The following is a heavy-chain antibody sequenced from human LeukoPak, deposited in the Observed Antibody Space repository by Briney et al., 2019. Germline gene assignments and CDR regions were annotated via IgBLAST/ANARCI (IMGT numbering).Heavy chain of an antibody. CDR1: GYTFTSYD. CDR2: MNPNSGNT. V-gene: IGHV1-8*01. Sequence: ASVKVSCKASGYTFTSYDINWVRQATGQGLEWMGWMNPNSGNTGYAQKFQGRVTMTRNTSISTAYMELSSLRSEDTAVYYCAGGDPKPPHPSYYDFWSGYYPYYYYYMDVWGKGTTVTVSS. CDR3: AGGDPKPPHPSYYDFWSGYYPYYYYYMDV. D-gene: IGHD3-3*01. J-gene: IGHJ6*03.